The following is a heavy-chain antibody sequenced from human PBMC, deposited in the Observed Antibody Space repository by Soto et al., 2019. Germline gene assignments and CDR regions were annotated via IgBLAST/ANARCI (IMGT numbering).Heavy chain of an antibody. Sequence: GGSLRLSCAASGFTFSSYWMSWVRQAPGKGLEWVANIKQDGSEKYYVDSVKGRFTISRDNAKNSLYLQMNSLRAEDTAVYYCAREYQLPYYYYYMDVWGKGTTVTVSS. CDR1: GFTFSSYW. J-gene: IGHJ6*03. V-gene: IGHV3-7*01. CDR3: AREYQLPYYYYYMDV. CDR2: IKQDGSEK. D-gene: IGHD2-2*01.